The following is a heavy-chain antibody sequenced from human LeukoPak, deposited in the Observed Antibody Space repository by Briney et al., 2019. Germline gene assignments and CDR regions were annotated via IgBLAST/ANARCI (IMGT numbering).Heavy chain of an antibody. V-gene: IGHV3-53*01. J-gene: IGHJ4*02. Sequence: GGSLRLSCAASGFTVSSDYMTWVRQAPGKGLEWVSFVYSGGSTYYEDSVKGRFTISRDSSKNTLFLQMNSLRVGDTAVYYCARDKVVGATIFDYWGQGTLVTVSS. D-gene: IGHD1-26*01. CDR2: VYSGGST. CDR1: GFTVSSDY. CDR3: ARDKVVGATIFDY.